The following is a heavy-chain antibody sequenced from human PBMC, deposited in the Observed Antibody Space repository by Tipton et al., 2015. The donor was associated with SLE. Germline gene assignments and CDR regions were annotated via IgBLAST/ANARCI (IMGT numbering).Heavy chain of an antibody. V-gene: IGHV4-59*08. J-gene: IGHJ2*01. D-gene: IGHD3-10*01. CDR2: IYYSGST. CDR3: ARGKRGDFDL. CDR1: GGSISSYY. Sequence: LRLSCTVSGGSISSYYWSWIRQPPGKGLEWIGYIYYSGSTNYNPSLKRRVTISVDTSKNQFSLRLTSVTAADTAIYYCARGKRGDFDLWGRGTLVTVSS.